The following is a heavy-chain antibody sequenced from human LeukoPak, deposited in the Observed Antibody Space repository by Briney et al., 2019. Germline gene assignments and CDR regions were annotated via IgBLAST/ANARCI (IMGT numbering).Heavy chain of an antibody. D-gene: IGHD6-19*01. CDR1: GFTFSSYA. CDR2: ISYDGSNK. Sequence: GGSLRLSCAASGFTFSSYAMHWVRQAPGKGLEWVAVISYDGSNKYYADSVKGRFTISRDNSKNTLYLQMNSLRAEDTAVYYCASHLENFFNSSGWAVGYWGQGTLVTVSS. J-gene: IGHJ4*02. CDR3: ASHLENFFNSSGWAVGY. V-gene: IGHV3-30*04.